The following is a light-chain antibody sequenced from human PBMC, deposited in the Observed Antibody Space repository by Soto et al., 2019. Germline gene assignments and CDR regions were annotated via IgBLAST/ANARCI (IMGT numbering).Light chain of an antibody. J-gene: IGKJ1*01. V-gene: IGKV3-20*01. CDR2: GAS. Sequence: EIVLTQSPVTQSLSPGQRDTLSCRASQSVSSSYLAWYQQKPGQAPRFLIYGASSRATGIPDRFSGSGSRTDFTLTISRLEPEDFAVYYCQQDGRSPTTFGQGTKV. CDR3: QQDGRSPTT. CDR1: QSVSSSY.